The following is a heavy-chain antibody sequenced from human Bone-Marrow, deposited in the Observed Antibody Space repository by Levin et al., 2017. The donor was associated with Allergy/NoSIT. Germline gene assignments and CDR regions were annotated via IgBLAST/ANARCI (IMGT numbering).Heavy chain of an antibody. V-gene: IGHV3-15*01. CDR2: IKSRADGGTA. J-gene: IGHJ4*02. Sequence: GGSLRLSCAASGYPFSHAWMTWVRQAPGKGLEWVGQIKSRADGGTADYAGPVKGRFTISRDESEKTMFLQMNSLKTEDTAVYYCTTDFEYSHMWSSLSAHWGQGTLVTVSS. D-gene: IGHD2-21*01. CDR3: TTDFEYSHMWSSLSAH. CDR1: GYPFSHAW.